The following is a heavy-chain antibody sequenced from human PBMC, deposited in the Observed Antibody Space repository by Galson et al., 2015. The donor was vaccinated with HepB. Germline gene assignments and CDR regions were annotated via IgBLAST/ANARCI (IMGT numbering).Heavy chain of an antibody. V-gene: IGHV3-23*01. Sequence: SLRLSCAASGFIFTNYGMAWVRQAPGKGLSWISAISGSGDSIYYAESVKGRFTISRDQSKNTLSLQMNNLRADDSGVYYCASEAPDCGGDCYSEYWGQGVLVTV. CDR3: ASEAPDCGGDCYSEY. CDR1: GFIFTNYG. CDR2: ISGSGDSI. J-gene: IGHJ4*02. D-gene: IGHD2-21*02.